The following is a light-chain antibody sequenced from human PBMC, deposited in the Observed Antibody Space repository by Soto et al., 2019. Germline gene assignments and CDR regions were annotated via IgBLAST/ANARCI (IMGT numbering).Light chain of an antibody. V-gene: IGKV1-39*01. J-gene: IGKJ5*01. CDR3: QQSDTIPIP. Sequence: DIQMTQSPSSVSASVGDRVAIPCRASQTISRNLNWYQQKPGTAPKLLIYAASNLQSGVPSRFSGSGSGTDFTLAISSLQPEDFATYYCQQSDTIPIPFGQGTRLAIK. CDR1: QTISRN. CDR2: AAS.